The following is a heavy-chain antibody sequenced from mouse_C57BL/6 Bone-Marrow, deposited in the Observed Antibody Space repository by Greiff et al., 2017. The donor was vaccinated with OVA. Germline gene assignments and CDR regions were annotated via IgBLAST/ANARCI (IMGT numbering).Heavy chain of an antibody. CDR1: GFSLSTFGMG. CDR2: ICWDDDK. CDR3: ARYYYGSSPWFAY. D-gene: IGHD1-1*01. J-gene: IGHJ3*01. V-gene: IGHV8-8*01. Sequence: QVTLKESGPGILQPSQTLSLTCSSSGFSLSTFGMGVGWIRQPSGKGLEWLAHICWDDDKYYNPALKSWLTISKDTSKNQVFLKIANVDTADTATYYGARYYYGSSPWFAYWGQGTLVTVSA.